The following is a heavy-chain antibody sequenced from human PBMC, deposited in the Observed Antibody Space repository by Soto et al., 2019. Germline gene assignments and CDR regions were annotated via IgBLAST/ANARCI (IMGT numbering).Heavy chain of an antibody. CDR1: GGSISSSNW. CDR3: ARDYMIRGVMRWFDP. D-gene: IGHD3-10*01. J-gene: IGHJ5*02. V-gene: IGHV4-4*02. Sequence: QVQLQESGPGLVKPSGTLSLTCAVSGGSISSSNWWSWVRQPPGKGLEWIGEIYHSGSTNYKPSPKSRVTISVNKSKNKFSLKLSSVTAADTAVYYCARDYMIRGVMRWFDPWGQGTLVTVSS. CDR2: IYHSGST.